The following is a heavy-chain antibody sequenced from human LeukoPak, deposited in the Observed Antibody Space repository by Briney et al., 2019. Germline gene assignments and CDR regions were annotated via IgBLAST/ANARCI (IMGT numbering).Heavy chain of an antibody. CDR1: GGSVSSSSYY. CDR2: VYYSGST. CDR3: GRHRGGSSPSVFDS. J-gene: IGHJ4*02. D-gene: IGHD2-15*01. V-gene: IGHV4-39*01. Sequence: SSETLSLTCTVSGGSVSSSSYYWGWIRQPPGKGLEWIGSVYYSGSTYYNPSLKSRVTISVDTSKNQFSLKMSSVTAADTTLFYCGRHRGGSSPSVFDSWGQGTLVTVSS.